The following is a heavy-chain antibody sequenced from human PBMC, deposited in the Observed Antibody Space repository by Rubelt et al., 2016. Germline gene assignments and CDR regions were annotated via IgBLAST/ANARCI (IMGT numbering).Heavy chain of an antibody. CDR1: GYTFTSYA. V-gene: IGHV1-3*01. J-gene: IGHJ1*01. CDR3: ARDLSSFPWNYGTLQH. CDR2: INAGNGST. D-gene: IGHD1-7*01. Sequence: QVQLVQSGAEVKKPGASVKVSCKASGYTFTSYAMHWVRQAPGQRLEWMGWINAGNGSTKYSQKFQGRVTITRDPSASTAYMGLGSLRSEDTAVYYCARDLSSFPWNYGTLQHWGQGTLVTVSS.